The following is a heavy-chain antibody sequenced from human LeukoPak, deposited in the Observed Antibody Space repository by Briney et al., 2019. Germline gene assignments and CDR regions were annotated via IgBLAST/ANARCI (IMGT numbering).Heavy chain of an antibody. V-gene: IGHV3-30*04. D-gene: IGHD6-13*01. CDR2: ISYDGSNK. CDR3: ARESVAAASFDY. Sequence: GGSLRLSCAASGFTFGSYAMHWVRQAPGKGLEWVAVISYDGSNKHYADSVKGRFTISRDNSKNTLYLQMNSLRAEDTAVYYCARESVAAASFDYWGQGTPVTVSS. J-gene: IGHJ4*02. CDR1: GFTFGSYA.